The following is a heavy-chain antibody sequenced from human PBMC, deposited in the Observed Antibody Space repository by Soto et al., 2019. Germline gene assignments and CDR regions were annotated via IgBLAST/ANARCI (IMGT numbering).Heavy chain of an antibody. V-gene: IGHV4-59*01. D-gene: IGHD2-2*01. Sequence: PSETLSLTCTVSGGSISSYYWSWIRQPPGKGLEWIGYIYYSGSTSYNPSLKSRVTISVDTSKNQFSLKLSSVTAADTAVYYCARGGVVPAALANDWFDPWGQGTLVTVSS. CDR3: ARGGVVPAALANDWFDP. CDR2: IYYSGST. CDR1: GGSISSYY. J-gene: IGHJ5*02.